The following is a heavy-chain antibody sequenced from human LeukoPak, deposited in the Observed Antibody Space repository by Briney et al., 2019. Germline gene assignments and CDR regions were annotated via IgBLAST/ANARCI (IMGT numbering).Heavy chain of an antibody. CDR2: INPNGGGT. CDR3: ARVTSSGYRPIDY. Sequence: ASVKVSCKASGYTFTGYYMHWVRQAPGQGLEWMGWINPNGGGTNYAQKFQGRVTMTRDTSISTAYMELSRLRSDDTAVYYCARVTSSGYRPIDYWGQGTLVTVSS. J-gene: IGHJ4*02. D-gene: IGHD6-19*01. CDR1: GYTFTGYY. V-gene: IGHV1-2*02.